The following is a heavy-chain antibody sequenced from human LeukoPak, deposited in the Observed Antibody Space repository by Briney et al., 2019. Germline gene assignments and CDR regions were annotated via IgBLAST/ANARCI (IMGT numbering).Heavy chain of an antibody. V-gene: IGHV5-51*01. J-gene: IGHJ4*02. CDR1: GYSFNTFY. D-gene: IGHD3-10*01. CDR3: ARLIYYGSGRTYFFDS. Sequence: RHGESLKISCKGSGYSFNTFYIGWVRQTPETGLEWMGNIYPSDSQTKYKPSFQGHVTPSVDNSINPAYLRLSSLKASDTAIYYCARLIYYGSGRTYFFDSWGQGTQVTVSS. CDR2: IYPSDSQT.